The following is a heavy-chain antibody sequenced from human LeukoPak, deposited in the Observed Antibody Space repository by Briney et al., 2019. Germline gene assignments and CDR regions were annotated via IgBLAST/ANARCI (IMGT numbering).Heavy chain of an antibody. CDR3: ARLWGEGIAAAGRNRSQLWFDP. D-gene: IGHD6-13*01. V-gene: IGHV4-39*01. CDR2: IYYSGST. CDR1: GYSITSSYY. J-gene: IGHJ5*02. Sequence: PSETLSLTCIVSGYSITSSYYWGWIRQPPGKGLEWIGSIYYSGSTYYNPSLKSRVTISVDTSKNQFSLKLSSVTAADTAVYYCARLWGEGIAAAGRNRSQLWFDPWGQGTLVTVSS.